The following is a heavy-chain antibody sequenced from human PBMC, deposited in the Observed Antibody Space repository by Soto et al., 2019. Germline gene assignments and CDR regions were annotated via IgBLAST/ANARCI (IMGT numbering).Heavy chain of an antibody. Sequence: KPSETLSLTCAVSGGSISTSNWWSWVRQPPGKGLEWIGSIYYSGSTYYNPSLKSRVTISVDTSKNHFSLKLTSVTAADPAVYYSARPGGSGCFYFDSWGQGSQVTVSS. CDR1: GGSISTSNW. V-gene: IGHV4-39*02. CDR2: IYYSGST. D-gene: IGHD6-25*01. CDR3: ARPGGSGCFYFDS. J-gene: IGHJ4*02.